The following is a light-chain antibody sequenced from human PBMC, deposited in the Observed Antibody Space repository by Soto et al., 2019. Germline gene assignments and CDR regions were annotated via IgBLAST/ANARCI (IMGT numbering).Light chain of an antibody. CDR2: WAS. CDR1: QSILYSSNNKNL. V-gene: IGKV4-1*01. J-gene: IGKJ2*01. Sequence: DIVMTQSPEYLAVSLGERANINCRSSQSILYSSNNKNLIAWYQQKPGQPPKLLIYWASTRQSGVPDRFSGSGSGRDFTLTISSLQAEDGAGYYCQQYYSPPRYTFGQGTRLGIK. CDR3: QQYYSPPRYT.